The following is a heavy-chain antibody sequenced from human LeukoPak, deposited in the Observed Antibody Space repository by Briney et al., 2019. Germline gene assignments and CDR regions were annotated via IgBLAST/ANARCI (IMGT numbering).Heavy chain of an antibody. D-gene: IGHD3-22*01. Sequence: PSQTLSLTCTVSGGSISSGSYYWSWIRQPPGKGLEWIGYIYYSGSTYYNPSLRSRVTISVDTSKNQFSLKLSSVTAADTAVYYCARSSEGRYYYGSSGFSYYYYYMDVWGKGTTVTISS. V-gene: IGHV4-61*01. CDR1: GGSISSGSYY. CDR3: ARSSEGRYYYGSSGFSYYYYYMDV. CDR2: IYYSGST. J-gene: IGHJ6*03.